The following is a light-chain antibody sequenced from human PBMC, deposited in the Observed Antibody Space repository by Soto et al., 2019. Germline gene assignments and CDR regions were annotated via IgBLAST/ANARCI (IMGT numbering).Light chain of an antibody. V-gene: IGKV1-39*01. J-gene: IGKJ4*01. CDR2: AAS. Sequence: DIQMTQSPSSLSASVGDRVTITCRASQSISSYLNWYQQRPGKAPKLLIYAASSLQSGVPSRFSGSGSGTDFTLTIAGLQPEDSAPYFCQQSISAPLTFGGGTKVEIK. CDR1: QSISSY. CDR3: QQSISAPLT.